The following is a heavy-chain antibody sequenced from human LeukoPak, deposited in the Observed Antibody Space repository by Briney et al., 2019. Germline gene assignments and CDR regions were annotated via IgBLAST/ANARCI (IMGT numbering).Heavy chain of an antibody. CDR2: INHSGST. J-gene: IGHJ6*03. V-gene: IGHV4-34*01. Sequence: PSETLSLTCAVYGGSFSGYYWSWIRQPPGKGLEWIGEINHSGSTNYNPSLKSRVTISVDTSKNQFSLKLSSVTAADTAVYYCARHVRRSRRYYYYMDVWGKGTTVTISS. CDR1: GGSFSGYY. CDR3: ARHVRRSRRYYYYMDV. D-gene: IGHD3-10*02.